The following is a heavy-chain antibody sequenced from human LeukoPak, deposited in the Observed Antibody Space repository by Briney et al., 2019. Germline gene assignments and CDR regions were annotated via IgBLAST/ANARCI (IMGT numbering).Heavy chain of an antibody. CDR1: GFTFDDYT. CDR3: AKDTAPYDFWSGRDY. J-gene: IGHJ4*02. V-gene: IGHV3-43*01. D-gene: IGHD3-3*01. CDR2: ISWDGGST. Sequence: PGGSLRLSCAASGFTFDDYTMHWVRQAPGKGLEWVSLISWDGGSTYYADSVKGRFTISRDNSKNSLYLQMNSLRTEDTALYSCAKDTAPYDFWSGRDYWGQGTLVTVSS.